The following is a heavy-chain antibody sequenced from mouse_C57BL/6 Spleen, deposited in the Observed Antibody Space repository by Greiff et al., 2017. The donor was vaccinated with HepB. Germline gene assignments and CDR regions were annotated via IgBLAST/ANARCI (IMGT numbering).Heavy chain of an antibody. J-gene: IGHJ1*03. D-gene: IGHD2-5*01. Sequence: QVQLQQSGAELVKPGASVKMSCKASGYTFTSYWITWVKQRPGQGLEWIGDIYPGSGSTNYNEKFKSKATLTVDKSSSTDDMQLSSLTSEDSAVYYCAREGDSKGYFDVWGTGTTVTVSS. CDR2: IYPGSGST. V-gene: IGHV1-55*01. CDR1: GYTFTSYW. CDR3: AREGDSKGYFDV.